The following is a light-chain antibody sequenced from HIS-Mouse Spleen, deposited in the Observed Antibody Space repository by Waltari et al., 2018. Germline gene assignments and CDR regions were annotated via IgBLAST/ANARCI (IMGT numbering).Light chain of an antibody. J-gene: IGLJ3*02. V-gene: IGLV1-47*01. Sequence: QSVLTQPPSASGTPGQRVTISCSGSSSNIGSNYAYWYQELPGTVPKLLIYRNNERPSGVPDRSSGSKSGTSASLAISGLRSEDEADYYCEAWDDSLSGPVFGGGTKLTVL. CDR3: EAWDDSLSGPV. CDR2: RNN. CDR1: SSNIGSNY.